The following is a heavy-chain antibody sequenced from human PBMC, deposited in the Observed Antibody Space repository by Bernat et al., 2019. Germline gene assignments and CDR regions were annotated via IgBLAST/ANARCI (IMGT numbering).Heavy chain of an antibody. D-gene: IGHD6-19*01. V-gene: IGHV3-11*06. CDR3: ARDAAVAGSSEFDY. J-gene: IGHJ4*02. Sequence: QVQLVESGGGLVKPGGSLRLSCAASGFTFSDYYMSWIRQAPGKGLDWVSYISSSSSYTTYADSVKGRFTISRDNAKNSLYLQMNSLRAEDTAVYHCARDAAVAGSSEFDYWGQGTLVTVSS. CDR2: ISSSSSYT. CDR1: GFTFSDYY.